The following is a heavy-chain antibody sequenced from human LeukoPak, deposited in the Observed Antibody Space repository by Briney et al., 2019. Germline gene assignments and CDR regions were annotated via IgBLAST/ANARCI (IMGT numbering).Heavy chain of an antibody. CDR2: IYHSGST. D-gene: IGHD3-10*01. CDR3: ARNYYGSGSYWGGHNWFDP. J-gene: IGHJ5*02. CDR1: GGSISSGGYS. Sequence: SETLSLTCAVSGGSISSGGYSWSWIRQPPGKGLEWIGYIYHSGSTFYNPSPKSRVTISVDRSKNQFSLKLSSVTAADTAVYYCARNYYGSGSYWGGHNWFDPWGQGTLVTVSS. V-gene: IGHV4-30-2*01.